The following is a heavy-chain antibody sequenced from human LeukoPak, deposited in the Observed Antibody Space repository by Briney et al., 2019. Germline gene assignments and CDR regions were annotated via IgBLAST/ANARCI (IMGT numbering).Heavy chain of an antibody. Sequence: PGGSLRLSCAASGFTFSSYAMSWVRQAPGKGLEWVSAISGSGGSTYYADSVKGRFTISRDNSNNTLYLQMNSLRAEDTAVYYCAKGRGSRIAARPYYFDYWGQGTLVTVSS. CDR1: GFTFSSYA. CDR2: ISGSGGST. D-gene: IGHD6-6*01. V-gene: IGHV3-23*01. CDR3: AKGRGSRIAARPYYFDY. J-gene: IGHJ4*02.